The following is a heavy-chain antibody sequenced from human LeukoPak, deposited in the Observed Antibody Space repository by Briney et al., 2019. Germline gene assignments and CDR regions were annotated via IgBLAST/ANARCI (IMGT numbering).Heavy chain of an antibody. V-gene: IGHV1-3*01. J-gene: IGHJ4*02. Sequence: ASVKVSCKASGGTFSSYAISWVRQAPGQRLEWMGWINAGNGNTKYSQKFQGRVTITRDTSASTAYMELSSLRSEDTAVYYCARERHAYSLDYWGQGTLVTVSS. CDR1: GGTFSSYA. CDR2: INAGNGNT. D-gene: IGHD1-26*01. CDR3: ARERHAYSLDY.